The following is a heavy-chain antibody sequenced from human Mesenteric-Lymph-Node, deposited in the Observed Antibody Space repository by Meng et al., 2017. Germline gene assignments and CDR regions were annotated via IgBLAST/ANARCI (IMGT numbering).Heavy chain of an antibody. CDR3: ARGFLSFVRVFDY. V-gene: IGHV4-34*01. D-gene: IGHD2/OR15-2a*01. Sequence: VQLQKLGGGLLNPSEPLSLTFAFYGGSFSGYYWSWIRQPPGKGLEWIGEINHSGSTNYNPSLKSRVTISVDTSKNQFSLKLSSVTAADTAVYYCARGFLSFVRVFDYWGQGTLVTVSS. CDR2: INHSGST. J-gene: IGHJ4*02. CDR1: GGSFSGYY.